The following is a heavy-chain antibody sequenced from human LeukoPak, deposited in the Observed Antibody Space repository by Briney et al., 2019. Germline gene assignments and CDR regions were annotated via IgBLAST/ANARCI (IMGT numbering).Heavy chain of an antibody. Sequence: GGSLRLSCAASGFTFRNYGMHWIRQAPGKGLEWVAVIWFDGSKKDYADSVKGRFTISRDDSKNTLYLQMNSLRADDTAVYYCARAYYGDGAWGQGTLVTVSS. CDR1: GFTFRNYG. CDR2: IWFDGSKK. D-gene: IGHD2-21*01. CDR3: ARAYYGDGA. V-gene: IGHV3-33*01. J-gene: IGHJ5*02.